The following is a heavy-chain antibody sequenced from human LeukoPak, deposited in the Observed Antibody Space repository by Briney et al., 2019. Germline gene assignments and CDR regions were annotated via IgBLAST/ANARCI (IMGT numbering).Heavy chain of an antibody. J-gene: IGHJ4*02. V-gene: IGHV3-74*01. D-gene: IGHD6-13*01. CDR2: INSDGSRT. CDR1: VCTFSTYW. Sequence: PGGSLRLSCSASVCTFSTYWIHCVRQAPGKVLVWVSRINSDGSRTSYADSVKGRFTISRDIAKNTLYLQMNSLRAEDTAVYYCRLAAVEGDYWGKGTLVTVSS. CDR3: RLAAVEGDY.